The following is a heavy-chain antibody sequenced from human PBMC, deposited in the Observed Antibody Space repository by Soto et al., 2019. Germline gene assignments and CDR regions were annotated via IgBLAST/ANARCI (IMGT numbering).Heavy chain of an antibody. Sequence: QVQLQESGPGLVKPSQTLSLTCTVSGGSISSGDYYWSWIRQPPGKGLEWIGYIYYSGSTYYNPSLKSRVTISVDTSKNQFALKLSSVTAADTAVYYCARVLRPPNEDYGMDVWGQGTTVTVSS. J-gene: IGHJ6*02. CDR2: IYYSGST. CDR3: ARVLRPPNEDYGMDV. D-gene: IGHD4-17*01. V-gene: IGHV4-30-4*01. CDR1: GGSISSGDYY.